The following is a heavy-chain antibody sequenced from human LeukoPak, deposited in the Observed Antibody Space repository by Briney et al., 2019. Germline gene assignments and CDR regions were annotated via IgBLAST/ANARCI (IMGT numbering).Heavy chain of an antibody. CDR1: GLTFSNYW. Sequence: PGGSLGLSCAASGLTFSNYWMDWVRQAPGKGLEWVANIKQDGSEKNYVDSVKGRFINSRDNAKNSLYLQMNTLRADDTAVYYCARDGFGTGSNWGQGTLVTVSS. J-gene: IGHJ4*02. CDR2: IKQDGSEK. V-gene: IGHV3-7*03. D-gene: IGHD3-16*01. CDR3: ARDGFGTGSN.